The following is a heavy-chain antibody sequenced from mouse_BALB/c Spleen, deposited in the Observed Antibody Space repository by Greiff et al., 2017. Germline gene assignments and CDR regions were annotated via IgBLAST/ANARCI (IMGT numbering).Heavy chain of an antibody. J-gene: IGHJ2*01. CDR3: AGQGNGNGFDY. CDR2: ISSGGSYT. Sequence: EVMLVESGGDLVKPGGSLKLSCAASGFTFSSYGMSWVRQTPDKRLEWVATISSGGSYTYYPDSVKGRFTISRDNAKNTLYLQMSSLKSEDTAMYYCAGQGNGNGFDYWDEGTTLAVSS. CDR1: GFTFSSYG. V-gene: IGHV5-6*01. D-gene: IGHD2-1*01.